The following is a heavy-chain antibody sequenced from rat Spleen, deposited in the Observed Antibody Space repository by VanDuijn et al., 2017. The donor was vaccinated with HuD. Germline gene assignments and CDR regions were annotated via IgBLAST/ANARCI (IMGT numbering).Heavy chain of an antibody. Sequence: EVHLVESGGGLVQPGRSMKLSCAASGFTFSSYWMYWIRQAPGKGLEWVAAISYDGSSSYYRDSVKGRFTISRDNAKSTLYLQMDSLRSEDTATYYCATRGPWFAYWGQGTLVTVSS. CDR1: GFTFSSYW. CDR3: ATRGPWFAY. J-gene: IGHJ3*01. CDR2: ISYDGSSS. V-gene: IGHV5-29*01.